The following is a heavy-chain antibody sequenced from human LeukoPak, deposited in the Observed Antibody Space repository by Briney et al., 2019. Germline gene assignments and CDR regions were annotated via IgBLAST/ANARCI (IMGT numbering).Heavy chain of an antibody. D-gene: IGHD2-2*01. V-gene: IGHV4-59*08. CDR3: ARRGLLRAVVPAHPGGDAFDI. CDR1: GGSITSYY. CDR2: IYYSGST. Sequence: PSETLSLTCTVSGGSITSYYWNWIRQPPGKGLEWVGHIYYSGSTNYNPSLKSRVTISVDTSKNQFSLKLSSVTAADTAVYYCARRGLLRAVVPAHPGGDAFDIWGQGTMVTVSS. J-gene: IGHJ3*02.